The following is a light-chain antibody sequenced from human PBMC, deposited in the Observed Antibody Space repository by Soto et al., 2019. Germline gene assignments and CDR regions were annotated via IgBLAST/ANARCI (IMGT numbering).Light chain of an antibody. V-gene: IGLV6-57*01. CDR2: EDN. CDR3: QSYDSNNQGVA. J-gene: IGLJ2*01. CDR1: SGSFASNY. Sequence: NFMLTQPHSVSESPGKTVTISCTRSSGSFASNYVRWYQQRPGSSPTTVIYEDNQRPSGVPDRFSGSIDSSSNSASLTISGLQTGDEADYCCQSYDSNNQGVAFGGGTKVTVL.